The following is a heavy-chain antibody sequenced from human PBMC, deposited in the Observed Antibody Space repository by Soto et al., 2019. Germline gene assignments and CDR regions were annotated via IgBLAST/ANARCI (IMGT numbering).Heavy chain of an antibody. CDR2: IIPIFGTA. J-gene: IGHJ4*02. CDR3: YGDSMWNFDY. V-gene: IGHV1-69*06. CDR1: GGTFSSYA. Sequence: QVQLVQSGAEVQKPGSSVKVSCKASGGTFSSYAISWVRQAPGQGLEWMGGIIPIFGTANYAQKIKGSVTITADKSTSTAYMELSSMRSEDTAVYYCYGDSMWNFDYWGQGTLVTVSS. D-gene: IGHD4-17*01.